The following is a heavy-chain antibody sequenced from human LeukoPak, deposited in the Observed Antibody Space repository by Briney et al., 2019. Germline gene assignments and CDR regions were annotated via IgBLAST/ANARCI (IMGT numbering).Heavy chain of an antibody. J-gene: IGHJ4*02. CDR3: ARDKVDTAMVTSNY. CDR2: INAGNGNT. Sequence: ASVKVSCKASGYTFTSYAMHWVRQAPGQRLEWMGWINAGNGNTKYSQKFQGRVTITRDTSASTAYMELSSLRSEDTAVYCCARDKVDTAMVTSNYWGQGTLVTVSS. D-gene: IGHD5-18*01. CDR1: GYTFTSYA. V-gene: IGHV1-3*01.